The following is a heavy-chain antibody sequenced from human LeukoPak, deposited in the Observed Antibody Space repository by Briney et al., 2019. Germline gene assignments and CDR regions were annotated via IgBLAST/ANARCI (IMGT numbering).Heavy chain of an antibody. CDR1: GGSISSYY. J-gene: IGHJ5*02. CDR2: IYYSGST. D-gene: IGHD3-22*01. V-gene: IGHV4-59*01. Sequence: SETLSLTCTVSGGSISSYYWSWIRQPPGKGLEWIGYIYYSGSTNYNPSLKSRVTISVDTSKNQFSLKLSPVTAANTAVYYCARAVGYYDSSGYHNWFDPWGQGTLVTVSS. CDR3: ARAVGYYDSSGYHNWFDP.